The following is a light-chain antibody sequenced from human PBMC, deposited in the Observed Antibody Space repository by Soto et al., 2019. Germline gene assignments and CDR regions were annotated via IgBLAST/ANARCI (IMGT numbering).Light chain of an antibody. J-gene: IGLJ1*01. CDR1: SSDVGGYNY. Sequence: QSALTQPASVSGSPGQSITISCTGTSSDVGGYNYVSWYQHHPGKAPKHMIYEVSNRPSGVSNCFSGSKSSNTASLTISGLQDEYEAYYYGSSYTSSRIAYVLGTRTKLTV. CDR2: EVS. CDR3: SSYTSSRIAYV. V-gene: IGLV2-14*01.